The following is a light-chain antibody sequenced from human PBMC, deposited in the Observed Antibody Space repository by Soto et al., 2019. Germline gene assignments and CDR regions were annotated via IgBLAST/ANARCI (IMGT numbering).Light chain of an antibody. CDR2: AAS. V-gene: IGKV1-39*01. Sequence: DIQMTQSPSSLSASVGDRVTITCRASQSISSYLNWYQQKPGKAPKLLIYAASSLQSGVPSRFGGSRSGTDFTLTISSVQPEDFATFYCQQSYSTLYTFGQGTKLEIK. J-gene: IGKJ2*01. CDR1: QSISSY. CDR3: QQSYSTLYT.